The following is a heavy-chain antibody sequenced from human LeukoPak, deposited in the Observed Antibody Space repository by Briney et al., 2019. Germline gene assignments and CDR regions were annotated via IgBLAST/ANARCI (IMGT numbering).Heavy chain of an antibody. D-gene: IGHD3-9*01. J-gene: IGHJ4*02. Sequence: SGPTLLKPTASLTLTCTFSGFSLRTSGVGVGWIRQPPGKALGWLSLIDCDDDKRYTPSLKTRLTITQDTSNNQLVLTMTNMDPVDTATYYCAHFLVAGSFDYWGQGTLVTVSS. CDR3: AHFLVAGSFDY. CDR1: GFSLRTSGVG. CDR2: IDCDDDK. V-gene: IGHV2-5*02.